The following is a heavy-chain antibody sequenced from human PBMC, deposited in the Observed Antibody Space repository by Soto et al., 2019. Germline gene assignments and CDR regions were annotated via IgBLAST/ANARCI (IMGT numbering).Heavy chain of an antibody. CDR2: INHSGST. CDR1: GGSFSGYY. Sequence: SETLSLTCAVYGGSFSGYYWSWIRHPPGKGLEWIGEINHSGSTNYNPSLKSRVTISVDTSKNQFSLKLSSVTAADTAVYYCARGWVSYYYGMDVWGQGTTVTVSS. V-gene: IGHV4-34*01. D-gene: IGHD6-13*01. J-gene: IGHJ6*02. CDR3: ARGWVSYYYGMDV.